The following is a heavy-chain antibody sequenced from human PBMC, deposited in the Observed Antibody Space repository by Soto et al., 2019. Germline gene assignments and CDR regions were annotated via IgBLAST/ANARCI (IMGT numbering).Heavy chain of an antibody. V-gene: IGHV3-23*01. Sequence: GGSLRLSCAASGFTFSSYAMSWVRQAPGKGLEWVSAISGSGGSTYYADSVKGRFTISRYNSKNTLYLQMNSMRAEDTAVYSCEKGPMRIAVAGYWYFDLWGRGTLVTVSS. D-gene: IGHD6-19*01. CDR1: GFTFSSYA. CDR3: EKGPMRIAVAGYWYFDL. CDR2: ISGSGGST. J-gene: IGHJ2*01.